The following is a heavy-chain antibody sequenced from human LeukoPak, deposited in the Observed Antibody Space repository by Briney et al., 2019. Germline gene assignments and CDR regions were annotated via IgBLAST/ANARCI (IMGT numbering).Heavy chain of an antibody. J-gene: IGHJ3*02. CDR3: AREVIAPADSDAFDI. V-gene: IGHV4-30-4*01. Sequence: SETLSLTCNVPGGSITSNNYFWSWIRQPPGEGLEWIGYIRYNGGAYYNPSLQSRATMSVDTSKNQFSLRLSSVTAPDTAIYYCAREVIAPADSDAFDIWGQGTMVTVS. CDR2: IRYNGGA. CDR1: GGSITSNNYF. D-gene: IGHD2-21*01.